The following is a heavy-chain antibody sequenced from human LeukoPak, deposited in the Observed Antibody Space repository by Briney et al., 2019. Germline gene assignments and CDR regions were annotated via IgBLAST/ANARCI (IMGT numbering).Heavy chain of an antibody. CDR3: ARMATSGLHGITMVRGVIDY. CDR2: IRYDGSNK. Sequence: PGGSLRLSCAASGFTFSSYSMNWVRQAPGKGLEWVAFIRYDGSNKYYADSVKGRFTISRDNAKNSLYLQMNSLRAEDTAVYYCARMATSGLHGITMVRGVIDYWGQGTLVTVSS. V-gene: IGHV3-30*02. CDR1: GFTFSSYS. J-gene: IGHJ4*02. D-gene: IGHD3-10*01.